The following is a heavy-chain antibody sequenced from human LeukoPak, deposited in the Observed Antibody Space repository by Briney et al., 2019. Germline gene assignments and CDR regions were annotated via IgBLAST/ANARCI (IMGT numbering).Heavy chain of an antibody. J-gene: IGHJ4*02. CDR1: GFTVSNND. D-gene: IGHD6-13*01. Sequence: GGSLRLSCAASGFTVSNNDMSWVRQAPGKGLEWVSFINSGDSTYYADSVKGRFTISRDNSKNTLYLQMNSLRAEDTAVYYCARASSYSSSWWYYFDYWGQGTLVTVSS. CDR2: INSGDST. CDR3: ARASSYSSSWWYYFDY. V-gene: IGHV3-66*01.